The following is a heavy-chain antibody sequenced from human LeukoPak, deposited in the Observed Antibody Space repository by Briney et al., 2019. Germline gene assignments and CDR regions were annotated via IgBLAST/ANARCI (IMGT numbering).Heavy chain of an antibody. CDR2: TYYRSKWYN. CDR3: ARTVAGTGIDYYYGMDV. D-gene: IGHD6-19*01. J-gene: IGHJ6*02. V-gene: IGHV6-1*01. Sequence: SQTLSLACAISGDSVSSNSAAWNWIRQSPSRGLEWLGRTYYRSKWYNDYAVSVKSRITINPDTSKNQFSLQLNSVTPEDTAVYYCARTVAGTGIDYYYGMDVWGQGTTVTVSS. CDR1: GDSVSSNSAA.